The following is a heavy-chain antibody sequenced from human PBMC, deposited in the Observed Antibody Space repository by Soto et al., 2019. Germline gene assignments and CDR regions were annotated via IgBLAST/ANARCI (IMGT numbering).Heavy chain of an antibody. D-gene: IGHD3-3*01. V-gene: IGHV3-48*01. J-gene: IGHJ3*02. CDR1: GFTFSSYS. CDR2: ISSSSSTI. CDR3: ARVERILELLLYPLGAFDI. Sequence: ESGGGLVQPGGSLRLSCAASGFTFSSYSMNWVRQAPGKGLEWVSYISSSSSTIYYADSVKGRFTISRDNAKNSLYLQMNSLRAEDKAVYYCARVERILELLLYPLGAFDIWGQGTMVTVSS.